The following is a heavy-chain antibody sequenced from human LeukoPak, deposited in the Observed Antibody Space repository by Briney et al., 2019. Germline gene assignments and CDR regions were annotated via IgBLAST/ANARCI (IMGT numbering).Heavy chain of an antibody. CDR3: ARDFLGTYSNYRNYCYYGMDV. D-gene: IGHD4-11*01. Sequence: GGSLRLSCAASGFTVSSNYMSWVRQAPGKGLEWVSVIYSGGSTYYADSVKGRFTISRDNSKNTLYLQMNSLRAEDTAVYYCARDFLGTYSNYRNYCYYGMDVWGQGTMVTVSS. J-gene: IGHJ6*02. CDR1: GFTVSSNY. CDR2: IYSGGST. V-gene: IGHV3-53*01.